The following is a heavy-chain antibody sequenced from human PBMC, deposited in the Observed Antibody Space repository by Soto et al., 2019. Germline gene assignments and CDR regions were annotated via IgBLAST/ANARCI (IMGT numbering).Heavy chain of an antibody. CDR2: IYSGGST. V-gene: IGHV3-66*01. CDR1: GFTVSTKY. Sequence: EVQLVESGGGLVQPGGSLRLSCAASGFTVSTKYMSWVRQAPGKGLEGVSVIYSGGSTFYADSVRGRFTFSRDNSKNTVNLQMNSLRAEDTAVYYCARDPWAADYWGQGTLVTVSS. CDR3: ARDPWAADY. D-gene: IGHD3-16*01. J-gene: IGHJ4*02.